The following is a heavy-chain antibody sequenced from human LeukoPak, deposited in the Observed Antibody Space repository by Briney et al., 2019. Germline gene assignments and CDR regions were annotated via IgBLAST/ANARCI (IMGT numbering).Heavy chain of an antibody. CDR2: IWYDGSNK. Sequence: QSGGSLRLSCAASGFTFSSYGMHWVRQAPGKRLEWVAVIWYDGSNKYYADSVKGRFTISRDNSKNTLYLQMNSLRAEDTAVYYCAKEGVYSSSSKGIAVAGTDYWGQGTLVTVSS. V-gene: IGHV3-33*06. CDR3: AKEGVYSSSSKGIAVAGTDY. D-gene: IGHD6-19*01. CDR1: GFTFSSYG. J-gene: IGHJ4*02.